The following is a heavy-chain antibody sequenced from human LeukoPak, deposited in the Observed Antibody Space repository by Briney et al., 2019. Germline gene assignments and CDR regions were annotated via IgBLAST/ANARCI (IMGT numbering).Heavy chain of an antibody. CDR3: AREWVGDGDFPHFDY. V-gene: IGHV4-30-4*01. Sequence: SQTLSLTCSVSGGSISSGDYYWSWIRQSPGKGLEWIGYVYDSGITFYNPSLKSRVTISVDTSKNQFSLKLSSVTAADTAVYYCAREWVGDGDFPHFDYWGQGTLVTVSS. CDR1: GGSISSGDYY. D-gene: IGHD4-17*01. CDR2: VYDSGIT. J-gene: IGHJ4*02.